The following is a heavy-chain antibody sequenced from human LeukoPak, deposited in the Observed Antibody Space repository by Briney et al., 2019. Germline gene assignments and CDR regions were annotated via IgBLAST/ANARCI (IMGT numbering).Heavy chain of an antibody. V-gene: IGHV3-30-3*01. Sequence: GGSLRLSCAASGFTFSSYAMHWVRQAPGKGLEWVAVISYDGSNKYYADSVKGRFTISRDNSKNTLYLQMNSLRAEDTAVYYCAREEDLLLWFGESYPLFDYWGQGTLVTVSS. CDR1: GFTFSSYA. J-gene: IGHJ4*02. CDR2: ISYDGSNK. D-gene: IGHD3-10*01. CDR3: AREEDLLLWFGESYPLFDY.